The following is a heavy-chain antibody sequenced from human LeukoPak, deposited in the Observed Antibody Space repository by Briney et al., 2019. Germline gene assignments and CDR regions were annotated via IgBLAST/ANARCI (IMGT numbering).Heavy chain of an antibody. V-gene: IGHV3-33*08. CDR2: LVYDARS. J-gene: IGHJ4*02. D-gene: IGHD6-19*01. CDR1: GFTFSHFW. Sequence: GGSLRLSCAASGFTFSHFWMSWVRQAPGKGLEWVARLVYDARSDYANSVKGRFSISRDDSKNTLFLDMSNLRVEDTALYYCARDLSAAFDFWGQGVLVTVSS. CDR3: ARDLSAAFDF.